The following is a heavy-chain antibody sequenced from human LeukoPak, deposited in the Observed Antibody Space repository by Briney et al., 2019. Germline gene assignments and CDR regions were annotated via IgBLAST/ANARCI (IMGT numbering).Heavy chain of an antibody. CDR1: GFTFNIYS. CDR2: IKSKTDGGTT. V-gene: IGHV3-15*07. J-gene: IGHJ4*02. Sequence: GRSLRLSCAASGFTFNIYSMHWVRQAPGKGLEWVGRIKSKTDGGTTDYAAPVKGRFTISRDDSKNTLYLQMNSLKTEDTAVYYCTTRPPGGDYWGQGTLVTVSS. CDR3: TTRPPGGDY.